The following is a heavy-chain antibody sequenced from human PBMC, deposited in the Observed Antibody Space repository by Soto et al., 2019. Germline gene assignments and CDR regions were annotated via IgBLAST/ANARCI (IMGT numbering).Heavy chain of an antibody. CDR3: TTGLTMMPWTNHRDY. Sequence: PGGSLRLSCAASGFTFSNAWMSWVRQAPGKGLEWVGRIKSKTDGGTTDYAAPVKGRFTISRDDSKNTLYLQMNSLKTEDTAVYYCTTGLTMMPWTNHRDYWGQGTLVTVSS. CDR2: IKSKTDGGTT. D-gene: IGHD3-22*01. CDR1: GFTFSNAW. V-gene: IGHV3-15*01. J-gene: IGHJ4*02.